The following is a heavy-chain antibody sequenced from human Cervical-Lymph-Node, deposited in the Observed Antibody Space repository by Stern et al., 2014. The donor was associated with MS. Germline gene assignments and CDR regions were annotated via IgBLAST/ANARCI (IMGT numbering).Heavy chain of an antibody. Sequence: VQLVESGPGLVKPSQTLSLTCSVSGDSISTGSYFWTWIRQPAGKGLEWMGRIYTSGTTHYNPSLKSRVPISLDTSKTQFSLNLPSVTAADTAVYFCARFGYYYYYDMDVWGQGTTVTVSS. CDR2: IYTSGTT. D-gene: IGHD3-10*01. V-gene: IGHV4-61*02. CDR1: GDSISTGSYF. J-gene: IGHJ6*02. CDR3: ARFGYYYYYDMDV.